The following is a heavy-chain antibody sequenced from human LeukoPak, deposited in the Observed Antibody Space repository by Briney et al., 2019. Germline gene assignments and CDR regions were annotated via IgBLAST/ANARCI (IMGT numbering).Heavy chain of an antibody. V-gene: IGHV1-2*02. CDR3: ARGPSFWELLPFDI. J-gene: IGHJ3*02. D-gene: IGHD1-26*01. Sequence: ASVKVSCKASGYTFTGYYMHWVRQAPGQGLEWMGWINPNSGGTNYAQKFQGRVTMTRDTSISTAYMELSRLRSDDTAVYYCARGPSFWELLPFDIWGQGTMVTVSS. CDR2: INPNSGGT. CDR1: GYTFTGYY.